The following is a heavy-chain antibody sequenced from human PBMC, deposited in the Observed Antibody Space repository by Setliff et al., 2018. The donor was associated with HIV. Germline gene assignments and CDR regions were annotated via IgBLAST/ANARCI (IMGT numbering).Heavy chain of an antibody. V-gene: IGHV3-48*01. CDR3: ASWAGTTPATTFFGPIDY. CDR1: GFSFSSYS. CDR2: ISPSSTII. J-gene: IGHJ4*02. D-gene: IGHD4-17*01. Sequence: GSLRLSCGASGFSFSSYSMNWVRQAPGKGLEWVSYISPSSTIIYYPDSVKGRFTTSRDNARNSLYLEMNSLRAEDTAIYYCASWAGTTPATTFFGPIDYWGQGTLVTVSS.